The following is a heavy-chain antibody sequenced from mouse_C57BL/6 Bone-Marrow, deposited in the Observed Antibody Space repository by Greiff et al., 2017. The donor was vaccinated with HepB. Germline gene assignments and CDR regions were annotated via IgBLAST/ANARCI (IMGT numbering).Heavy chain of an antibody. CDR2: INYDGSST. Sequence: DVKLVESEGGLVQPGSSMKLSCTASGFTFSDYYMAWVRQVPEKGLEWVANINYDGSSTYYLDSLKSRFIISRDNAKNILYLQMSSLKSEDTATYYCARDRDYYGSSYWAMDYWGQGTSVTVSS. V-gene: IGHV5-16*01. J-gene: IGHJ4*01. CDR1: GFTFSDYY. CDR3: ARDRDYYGSSYWAMDY. D-gene: IGHD1-1*01.